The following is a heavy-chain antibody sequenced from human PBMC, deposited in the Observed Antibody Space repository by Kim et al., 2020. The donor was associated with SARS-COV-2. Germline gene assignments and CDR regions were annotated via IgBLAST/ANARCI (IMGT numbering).Heavy chain of an antibody. CDR3: ARDRTLFDY. Sequence: SAKYSVASLKGRFPISRDNAKNSLYLQMNSLRAEDTAVYYCARDRTLFDYWGQGTLVTVSS. J-gene: IGHJ4*02. V-gene: IGHV3-7*04. CDR2: SAK.